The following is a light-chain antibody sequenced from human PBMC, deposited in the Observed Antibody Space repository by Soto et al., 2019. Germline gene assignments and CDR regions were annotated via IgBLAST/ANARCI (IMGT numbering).Light chain of an antibody. CDR1: RSNIGNNY. J-gene: IGLJ1*01. CDR2: ENN. V-gene: IGLV1-51*02. Sequence: HCVLTQAPSGYWAPGQKGPIPYSGRRSNIGNNYVSWYQQLPGTAPKLLIYENNKRPSGIPDRFSGSKSGTSATLGITGLQTGDEADYYCGTWDSSLSAYVFGTGTKVTVL. CDR3: GTWDSSLSAYV.